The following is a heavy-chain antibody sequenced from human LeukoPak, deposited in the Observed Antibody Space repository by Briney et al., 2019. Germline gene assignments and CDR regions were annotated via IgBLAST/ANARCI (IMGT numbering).Heavy chain of an antibody. Sequence: SETLSLTCTVSGGSISSSSYYWGWIRQPPGKGLEWIGSIYYSGSTYYNPSLESRVTISVDTSKNQFSLKLSSVTAADTAVYYCASPVVGATPSEYYFDYWGQGTLVTVSS. J-gene: IGHJ4*02. V-gene: IGHV4-39*01. D-gene: IGHD1-26*01. CDR2: IYYSGST. CDR1: GGSISSSSYY. CDR3: ASPVVGATPSEYYFDY.